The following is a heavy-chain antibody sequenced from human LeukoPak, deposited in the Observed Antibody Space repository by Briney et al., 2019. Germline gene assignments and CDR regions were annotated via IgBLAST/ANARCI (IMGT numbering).Heavy chain of an antibody. Sequence: QPGGSLRLSCAAFGFTFGNYWMSWVRQAPGKGLERVANINLDGSEQHYVDSVKGRFTISRDNAKNSLYLQMKSLSVEDTALYYCARDKGSCRGGGCFSFWFDPWGQGTRVTVAS. CDR2: INLDGSEQ. J-gene: IGHJ5*02. D-gene: IGHD2-15*01. V-gene: IGHV3-7*04. CDR1: GFTFGNYW. CDR3: ARDKGSCRGGGCFSFWFDP.